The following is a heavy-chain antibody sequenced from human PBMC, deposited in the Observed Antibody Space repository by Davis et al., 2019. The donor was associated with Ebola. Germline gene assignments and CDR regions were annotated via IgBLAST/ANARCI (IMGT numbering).Heavy chain of an antibody. CDR2: IYYNGDA. CDR3: ARGRRPPNWHFDL. J-gene: IGHJ2*01. V-gene: IGHV4-59*01. CDR1: GGSISTFY. Sequence: SETLSLTCTVSGGSISTFYWSWIRQPPGRGLEYVGYIYYNGDADYNPSLNSRVTISVDTSNNQFFLNLNSVTGADTAVYYCARGRRPPNWHFDLWGRGTLVTVSS.